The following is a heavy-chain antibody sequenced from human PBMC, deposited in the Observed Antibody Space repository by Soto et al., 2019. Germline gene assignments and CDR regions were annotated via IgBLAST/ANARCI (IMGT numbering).Heavy chain of an antibody. CDR1: GYTFASYA. CDR3: ARGYNWNYPSHFDY. V-gene: IGHV1-3*01. Sequence: ASVTVCCKASGYTFASYAMRWVRQAPGQRLEWMGWINAGNGNTKYSQKFQGRVTITRDTSASTAYMELSSLRSEDTAVYYCARGYNWNYPSHFDYWGQGTLVTVSS. J-gene: IGHJ4*02. D-gene: IGHD1-7*01. CDR2: INAGNGNT.